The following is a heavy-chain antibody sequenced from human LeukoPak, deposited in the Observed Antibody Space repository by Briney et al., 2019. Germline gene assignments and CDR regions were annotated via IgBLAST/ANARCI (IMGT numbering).Heavy chain of an antibody. D-gene: IGHD6-19*01. CDR1: GLTFSSHA. CDR3: AKASPIYSSGWYYYFDY. J-gene: IGHJ4*02. CDR2: ISGSGGST. V-gene: IGHV3-23*01. Sequence: GGSLRLSCAASGLTFSSHAMSWARQAPGKGLEWVSAISGSGGSTYYADSVKGRFTISRDNSKNTLYLQMNSLGAEDTAVYYCAKASPIYSSGWYYYFDYWGQGTLVTVSS.